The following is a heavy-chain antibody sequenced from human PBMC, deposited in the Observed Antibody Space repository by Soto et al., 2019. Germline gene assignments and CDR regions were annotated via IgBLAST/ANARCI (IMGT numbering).Heavy chain of an antibody. V-gene: IGHV4-61*01. J-gene: IGHJ4*02. CDR1: GGSIITSSYY. CDR3: ARMGVKYYDSSGYYRFDY. Sequence: SETLSLTCTVSGGSIITSSYYWSWIRQPPGKGLEWIGYIYYSGSTNYNPSLKSRVTISVDTSKNQFSLKLSSVTAADTAVYYCARMGVKYYDSSGYYRFDYWGQGTLVTVSS. CDR2: IYYSGST. D-gene: IGHD3-22*01.